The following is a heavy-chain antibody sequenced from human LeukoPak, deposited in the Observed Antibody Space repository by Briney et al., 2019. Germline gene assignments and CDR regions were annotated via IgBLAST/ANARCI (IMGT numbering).Heavy chain of an antibody. CDR3: ARVGGSYWGWFDP. CDR2: ISHTGSAN. J-gene: IGHJ5*02. Sequence: QPGGSLRLSCAASGFTFSSYAMNWVRQAPGKGLEWVSYISHTGSANSYADSVKGRFTISRDNAKNSLYLQMNSLRAEDTAVCYCARVGGSYWGWFDPWGQGTLVTVSS. V-gene: IGHV3-48*03. CDR1: GFTFSSYA. D-gene: IGHD1-26*01.